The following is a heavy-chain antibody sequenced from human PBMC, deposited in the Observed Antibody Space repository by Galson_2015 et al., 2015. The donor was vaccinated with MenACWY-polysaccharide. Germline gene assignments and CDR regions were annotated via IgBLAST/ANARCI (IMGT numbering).Heavy chain of an antibody. CDR1: GYTFTSRD. CDR3: ATGAGVVGDS. Sequence: SVKVSCKASGYTFTSRDINWVRQAAGQGLEWMGCTTASSGNAVYAQKFQDRVTLTRDTSTSTVYMELSSLRSEDTGVYYCATGAGVVGDSWGQGTLVTVSS. D-gene: IGHD2-15*01. V-gene: IGHV1-8*01. J-gene: IGHJ4*02. CDR2: TTASSGNA.